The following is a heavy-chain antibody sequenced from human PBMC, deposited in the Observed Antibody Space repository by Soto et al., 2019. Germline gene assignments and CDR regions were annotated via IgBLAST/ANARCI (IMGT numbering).Heavy chain of an antibody. D-gene: IGHD3-16*01. CDR1: GGSVNSGNYY. CDR2: MSHRGGT. Sequence: QVQLQQWGAGLLKPSETLSLTCAVFGGSVNSGNYYWSWIRQPPGKGLEWIGEMSHRGGTHFNPSLTSRVTISVDTSTHQSSLTMSSVTAADPALHYCARVERGSATTVVDAFDIWGPGTMVTVSS. CDR3: ARVERGSATTVVDAFDI. J-gene: IGHJ3*02. V-gene: IGHV4-34*01.